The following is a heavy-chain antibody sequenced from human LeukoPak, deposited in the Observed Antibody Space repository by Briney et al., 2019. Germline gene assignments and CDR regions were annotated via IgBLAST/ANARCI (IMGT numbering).Heavy chain of an antibody. CDR2: ISGSGGST. Sequence: GGSLRLSRTASKFTFSNYGMQWVRQAPGKGLEWVSVISGSGGSTYYADSVKGRFTISRDNSKNTLYLQMNSLRAEDTAVYSCAKIGSYSGSFDYWGQGTLVTVSS. CDR3: AKIGSYSGSFDY. D-gene: IGHD1-26*01. J-gene: IGHJ4*02. V-gene: IGHV3-23*01. CDR1: KFTFSNYG.